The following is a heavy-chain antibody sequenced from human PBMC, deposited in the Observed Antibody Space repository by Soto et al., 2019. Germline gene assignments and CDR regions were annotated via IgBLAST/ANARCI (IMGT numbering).Heavy chain of an antibody. CDR3: ARGVYYYDSSGYYNRWFDP. V-gene: IGHV4-31*03. D-gene: IGHD3-22*01. CDR2: IYYSGST. CDR1: GGSISSGGYY. Sequence: QVQLQESGPGLVKPSQTLSLTCTVSGGSISSGGYYWSWIRQHPGKGLEWIGYIYYSGSTYYNPSLKSRVTISVDTSKNQFSLKLSSVTAADTAVYYCARGVYYYDSSGYYNRWFDPWGQGTLVTVSS. J-gene: IGHJ5*02.